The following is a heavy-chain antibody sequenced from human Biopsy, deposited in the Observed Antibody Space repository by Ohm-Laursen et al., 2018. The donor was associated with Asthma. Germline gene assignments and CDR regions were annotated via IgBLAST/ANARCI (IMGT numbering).Heavy chain of an antibody. CDR2: ISAYNGNT. CDR3: ARGSGSSLSYPDAFDI. J-gene: IGHJ3*02. Sequence: ASVKVSCKASGYTFTSYGISWVRQAPGQGLEWMGWISAYNGNTNYAQKLQGRATMTTDTSTSTAYMELRSLRSDDTAVYYCARGSGSSLSYPDAFDIWGRGTMVTVSS. CDR1: GYTFTSYG. V-gene: IGHV1-18*04. D-gene: IGHD2-2*01.